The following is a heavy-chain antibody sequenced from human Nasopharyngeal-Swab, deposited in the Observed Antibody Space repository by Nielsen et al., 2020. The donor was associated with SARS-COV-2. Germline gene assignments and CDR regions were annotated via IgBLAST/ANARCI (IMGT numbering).Heavy chain of an antibody. CDR3: AKDLAPGYSSSLESDY. CDR2: ISGNGGST. D-gene: IGHD6-13*01. Sequence: GESLKISCEASGFTFSTYAMSWVRQAPGKGLEWVSAISGNGGSTYHAESVKGRFTISRDNSKNTLYLEMNSPRVEDTALYYCAKDLAPGYSSSLESDYWGQGTLVTVSS. CDR1: GFTFSTYA. J-gene: IGHJ4*02. V-gene: IGHV3-23*01.